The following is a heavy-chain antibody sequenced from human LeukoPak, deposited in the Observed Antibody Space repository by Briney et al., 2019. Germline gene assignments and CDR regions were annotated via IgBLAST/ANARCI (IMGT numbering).Heavy chain of an antibody. CDR2: MSSDGIKT. CDR3: AKDHAGSGRAFEY. D-gene: IGHD3-10*01. CDR1: GFTFRTTG. J-gene: IGHJ4*02. Sequence: GGSLRLSCATSGFTFRTTGVHWVRQAPGKGLEWVALMSSDGIKTYYADSVKGRFTVSRDSSKDILYLQMNSLRDDDTAMYYCAKDHAGSGRAFEYWGQGTQVTVSS. V-gene: IGHV3-30*04.